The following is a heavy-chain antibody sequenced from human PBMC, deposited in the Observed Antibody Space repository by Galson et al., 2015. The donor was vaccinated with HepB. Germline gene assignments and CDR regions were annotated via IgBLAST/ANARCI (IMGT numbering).Heavy chain of an antibody. J-gene: IGHJ4*02. D-gene: IGHD3-10*01. Sequence: SLRLSCAASGFTFSSYGMHWVRQAPGKGLEWVAVIWYDGSNKYYADSVKGRFTISRDNSKNTLYLQMNSLRAEDTAVYYCTTLWFGELEYYFDYWGQGSLVTVSS. CDR3: TTLWFGELEYYFDY. CDR1: GFTFSSYG. V-gene: IGHV3-33*08. CDR2: IWYDGSNK.